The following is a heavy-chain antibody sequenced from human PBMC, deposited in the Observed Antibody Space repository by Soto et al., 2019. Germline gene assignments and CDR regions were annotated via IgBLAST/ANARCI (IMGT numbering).Heavy chain of an antibody. CDR2: IIPIFGTA. CDR1: GGTFSSYA. D-gene: IGHD4-17*01. Sequence: QVQLVQSGAEVKKPGSSVKVSCKASGGTFSSYAISWVRQAPGQGLEWMGGIIPIFGTANYAQKFQGRVTITADESTSTAYMELSSLRSEDTAVYYCARVDDYGDYALADNWFDPWGQGTLVTVSS. V-gene: IGHV1-69*01. CDR3: ARVDDYGDYALADNWFDP. J-gene: IGHJ5*02.